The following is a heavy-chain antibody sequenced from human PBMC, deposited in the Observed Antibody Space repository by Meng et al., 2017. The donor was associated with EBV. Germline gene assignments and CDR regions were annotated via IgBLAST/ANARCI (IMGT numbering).Heavy chain of an antibody. Sequence: QVQLGLYGAEVKKPGASVKVSCKASGYTFTSYGISWGRQAPGQGLEWMGWISAYNGNTNYAQKLQGRVTMTTDTSTSTAYMELRSLRSDDTAVYYCARDGRLYDTPSPFDYWGQGTLVTVSS. CDR3: ARDGRLYDTPSPFDY. J-gene: IGHJ4*02. V-gene: IGHV1-18*01. CDR2: ISAYNGNT. CDR1: GYTFTSYG. D-gene: IGHD3-22*01.